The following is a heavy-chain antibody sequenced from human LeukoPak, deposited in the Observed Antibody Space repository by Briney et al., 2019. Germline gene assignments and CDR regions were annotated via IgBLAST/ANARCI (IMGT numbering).Heavy chain of an antibody. CDR3: ATDGYTDY. Sequence: PGGSLRLSCAASGFTITNAWMSWVRQAPGKGLEWVGRIKSGAEAGTTEYAAPVKGRFTISRDDSRNTLYLQMNGLKTDDTAMYYCATDGYTDYWGQGTLVTVSS. V-gene: IGHV3-15*01. CDR1: GFTITNAW. CDR2: IKSGAEAGTT. J-gene: IGHJ4*02. D-gene: IGHD1-1*01.